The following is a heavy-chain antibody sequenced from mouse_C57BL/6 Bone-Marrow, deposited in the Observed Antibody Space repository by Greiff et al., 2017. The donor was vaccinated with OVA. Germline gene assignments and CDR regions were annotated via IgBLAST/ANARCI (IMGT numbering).Heavy chain of an antibody. Sequence: EVQLVESGGGLVQPGGSLSLSCAASGFTFTDYYMSWVRQPPGKALEWLGFIRNKANGYTTEYSASVKGRFTISRDNSQSILYLQMNALRAEDSATYYCARYPTGGYGSRYYFDYWGQGTTLTVSS. J-gene: IGHJ2*01. V-gene: IGHV7-3*01. CDR1: GFTFTDYY. CDR2: IRNKANGYTT. CDR3: ARYPTGGYGSRYYFDY. D-gene: IGHD1-1*01.